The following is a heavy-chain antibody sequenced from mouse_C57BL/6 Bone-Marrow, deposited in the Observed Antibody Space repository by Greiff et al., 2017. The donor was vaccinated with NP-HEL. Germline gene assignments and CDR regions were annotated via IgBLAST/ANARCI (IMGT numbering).Heavy chain of an antibody. J-gene: IGHJ4*01. Sequence: VQLQQSGAELVRPGASVKLSCTASGFNITDDYMHWVKQRPEQGLEWIGWIDPENGDTEYASKFQGKATITADTSSNTAYLQLSSLTSEDTAVCYCTTDYYAMDYWGQGTSVTVSS. CDR2: IDPENGDT. CDR1: GFNITDDY. V-gene: IGHV14-4*01. CDR3: TTDYYAMDY.